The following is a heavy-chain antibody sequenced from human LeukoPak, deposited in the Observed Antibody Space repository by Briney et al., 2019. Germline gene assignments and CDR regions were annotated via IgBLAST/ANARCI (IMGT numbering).Heavy chain of an antibody. J-gene: IGHJ5*02. V-gene: IGHV4-4*07. Sequence: SETLSLTCTVSGGSISSYYWTWIRQPARKGLEWIGRVYISGSPIYNPSLKSRVTMSVDTSKNQFSLKLSSVTAADTAVYYCARLSANGFDPWGQGTLVTVSS. CDR1: GGSISSYY. CDR2: VYISGSP. CDR3: ARLSANGFDP.